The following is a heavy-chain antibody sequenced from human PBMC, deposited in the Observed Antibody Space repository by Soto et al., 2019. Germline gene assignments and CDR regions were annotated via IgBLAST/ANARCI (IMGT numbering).Heavy chain of an antibody. CDR1: GFSLSTGGVG. CDR3: AHRLYSSAWPWDSGVFDY. V-gene: IGHV2-5*02. Sequence: QITLKESGPTLVKPTQTLTLTCTFSGFSLSTGGVGVGWIRQPPGKALEWLALIYWDDDKRYSPSLKSRLTNPKDTSKNQVVLTMTNMDPVDTATYYCAHRLYSSAWPWDSGVFDYWGQGTLVTVSS. J-gene: IGHJ4*02. D-gene: IGHD6-19*01. CDR2: IYWDDDK.